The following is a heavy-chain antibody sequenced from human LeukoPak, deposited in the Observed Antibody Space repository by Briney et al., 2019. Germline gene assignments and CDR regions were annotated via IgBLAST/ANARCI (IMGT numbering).Heavy chain of an antibody. CDR3: VRDGGGTTPYDC. CDR1: GFTLSDYW. V-gene: IGHV3-74*01. CDR2: ISPDGRNI. D-gene: IGHD1-7*01. Sequence: GGSLRLSCAASGFTLSDYWMNWVRQVPGKGPVWVSHISPDGRNIAYADSVKGRFTISRDSAKNTLYLQMNSLRVGDTAVYYCVRDGGGTTPYDCWGQRTLVTVSS. J-gene: IGHJ4*02.